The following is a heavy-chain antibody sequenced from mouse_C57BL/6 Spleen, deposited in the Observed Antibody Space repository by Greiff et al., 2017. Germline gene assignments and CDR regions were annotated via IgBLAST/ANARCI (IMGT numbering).Heavy chain of an antibody. CDR3: ASIDYEGAWFAY. D-gene: IGHD2-4*01. CDR2: IWSGGST. Sequence: VQRVESGPGLVQPSQSLSITCTVSGFSLTSYGVHWVRQSPGKGLEWLGVIWSGGSTDYNAAFISRLSISKDNSKSQVFFKMNSLQADDTAIYYCASIDYEGAWFAYWGQGTLVTVSA. CDR1: GFSLTSYG. V-gene: IGHV2-2*01. J-gene: IGHJ3*01.